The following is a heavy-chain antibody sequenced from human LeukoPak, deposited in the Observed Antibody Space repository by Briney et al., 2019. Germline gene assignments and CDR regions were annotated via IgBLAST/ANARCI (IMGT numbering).Heavy chain of an antibody. Sequence: GGSLRLSCAASGFTFSSYSTNWVRQAPGKGLEWISYISSSSSTLYYADSVKGRFTISRDNAKNSLYLQMNSLRAEDTAVYYCARDSSGWYGEGLYCYYYYMDVWGNGTTVTVSS. CDR2: ISSSSSTL. D-gene: IGHD6-19*01. J-gene: IGHJ6*03. CDR3: ARDSSGWYGEGLYCYYYYMDV. CDR1: GFTFSSYS. V-gene: IGHV3-48*01.